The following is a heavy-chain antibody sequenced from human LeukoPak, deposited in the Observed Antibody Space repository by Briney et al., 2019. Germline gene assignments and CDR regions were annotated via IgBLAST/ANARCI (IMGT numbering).Heavy chain of an antibody. CDR2: ISYDGSNK. CDR3: ATRNNYYDSSGYYLR. J-gene: IGHJ4*02. CDR1: GFTFSSYA. V-gene: IGHV3-30-3*01. D-gene: IGHD3-22*01. Sequence: PGGSLRLPCAASGFTFSSYAMHWVRQAPGKGLEWVAVISYDGSNKYYADSVKGRFTISRDNSKNTLYLQMNSLRAEDTAVYYCATRNNYYDSSGYYLRWGQGTLVTVSS.